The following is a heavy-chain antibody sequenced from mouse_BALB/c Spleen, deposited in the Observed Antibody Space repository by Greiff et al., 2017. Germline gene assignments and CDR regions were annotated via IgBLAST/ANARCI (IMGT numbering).Heavy chain of an antibody. CDR1: GFTFSSFG. CDR2: ISSGSSTI. J-gene: IGHJ2*01. V-gene: IGHV5-17*02. D-gene: IGHD1-1*01. CDR3: ARSRTTVVAGY. Sequence: EVQLVESGGGLVQPGGSRKLSCAASGFTFSSFGMHWVRQAPEKGLEWVAYISSGSSTIYYADTVKGRFTISRDNPKNTLFLQMTSLRSEDTAMYYCARSRTTVVAGYWGQGTTLTVSS.